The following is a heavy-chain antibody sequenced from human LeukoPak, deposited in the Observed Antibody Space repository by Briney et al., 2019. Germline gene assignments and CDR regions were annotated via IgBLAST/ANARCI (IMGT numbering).Heavy chain of an antibody. J-gene: IGHJ4*02. CDR2: INHSGST. CDR3: ARGAHARPVDY. D-gene: IGHD6-6*01. Sequence: KSSETLSLTCTVSGGSISSYYWSWIRQPPGKGLEWIGEINHSGSTNYNPSLKSRVTISVDTSKNQFSLKLSSVTAADTAVYYCARGAHARPVDYWGQGTLVTVSS. CDR1: GGSISSYY. V-gene: IGHV4-34*01.